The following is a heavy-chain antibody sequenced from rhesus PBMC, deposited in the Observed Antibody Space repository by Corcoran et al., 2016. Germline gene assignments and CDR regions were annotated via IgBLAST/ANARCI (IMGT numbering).Heavy chain of an antibody. CDR3: ARVSVRLAFDF. V-gene: IGHV4-169*01. Sequence: QLQLQESGPGLVKPSETLSVTCAVSGGSISSSYWSWIRQAPGKGLEWIGYIYGSGSSTNYNPSLKSRVTLSVDTSKNQLFLKLSSVTTADTAVYYCARVSVRLAFDFWGQGLRVTVSS. D-gene: IGHD2-39*01. J-gene: IGHJ3*01. CDR2: IYGSGSST. CDR1: GGSISSSY.